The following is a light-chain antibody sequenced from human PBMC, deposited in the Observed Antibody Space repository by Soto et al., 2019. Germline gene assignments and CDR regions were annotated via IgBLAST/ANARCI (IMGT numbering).Light chain of an antibody. Sequence: EIVMTQSPATLSVSPGERATLSCRASQSVSSNLAWYQQKPGQAPTLLIYGASARATGIPARFSGSGSGTEFTLTISSLQSEDCAVYYCQHYNNWPFTFGQGTKREI. CDR2: GAS. CDR3: QHYNNWPFT. V-gene: IGKV3-15*01. CDR1: QSVSSN. J-gene: IGKJ2*01.